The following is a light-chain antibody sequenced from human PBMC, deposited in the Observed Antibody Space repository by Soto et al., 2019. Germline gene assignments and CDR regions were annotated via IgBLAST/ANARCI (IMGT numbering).Light chain of an antibody. V-gene: IGKV3-20*01. CDR3: QQYSTSQRT. CDR2: GAS. CDR1: QSISSSY. Sequence: ESVLTQSPGTLSLSPGERATLSCRASQSISSSYLAWYQKKPGQAPRLLIYGASSRATGIPDRFSGSGSGTDFTLTISRLEPEDFAVYYCQQYSTSQRTFGQGTEVEIK. J-gene: IGKJ1*01.